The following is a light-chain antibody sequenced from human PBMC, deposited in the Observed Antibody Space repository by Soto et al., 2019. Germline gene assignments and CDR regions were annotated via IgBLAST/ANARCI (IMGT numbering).Light chain of an antibody. CDR3: SSYPGTGTV. J-gene: IGLJ7*01. V-gene: IGLV2-23*01. CDR1: SSDVGSYKV. CDR2: GGT. Sequence: QSALTQPASVSGSPGQSITISCTGTSSDVGSYKVVSWYQQHPGKAPKLIIYGGTERPSGVSNRFSGSKSGNTASLTISGLQAEDEAVYYCSSYPGTGTVFGGGTQLTVL.